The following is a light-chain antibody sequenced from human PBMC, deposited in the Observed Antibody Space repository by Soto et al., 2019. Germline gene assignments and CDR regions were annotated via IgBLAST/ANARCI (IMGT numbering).Light chain of an antibody. CDR3: SSYTSSSTVL. V-gene: IGLV2-14*01. J-gene: IGLJ2*01. CDR2: DVS. CDR1: SSDVGGYNY. Sequence: QSALTQPASVSGSPGQSITISCTGTSSDVGGYNYVSWYQQHPGKAPKLMIYDVSNRPSGVSNRFSGSKSGNTASLTISALHAEDEADYYCSSYTSSSTVLFGGGTKLTVL.